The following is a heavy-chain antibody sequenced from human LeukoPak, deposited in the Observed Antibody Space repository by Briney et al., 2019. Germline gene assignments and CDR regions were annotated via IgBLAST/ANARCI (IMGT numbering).Heavy chain of an antibody. CDR1: GFTFSSYG. CDR3: ARGKHKSGYDNVAFDI. V-gene: IGHV3-13*04. J-gene: IGHJ3*02. Sequence: GGSLRLSCAASGFTFSSYGMHRVRQGTGKGLEWVSAIGAAGDTYYPGSVRGRFTISRENAKNSLYLQMSSLRAGDTAVYHCARGKHKSGYDNVAFDIWGPGTMVTVSS. CDR2: IGAAGDT. D-gene: IGHD3-3*01.